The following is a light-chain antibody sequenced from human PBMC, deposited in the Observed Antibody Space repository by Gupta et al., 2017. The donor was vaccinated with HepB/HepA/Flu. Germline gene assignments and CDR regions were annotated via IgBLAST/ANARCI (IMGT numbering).Light chain of an antibody. CDR3: QQRSNSNT. Sequence: EIVLTQSPATLSLSPGERATLSCRASQSVSSYLDWYQQKPGQAPRLLIYDASNRATGIPDRFSGSGSGTDFTLTSSSREPEDFAVYYWQQRSNSNTFGGGTKVEIK. V-gene: IGKV3-11*01. J-gene: IGKJ4*01. CDR1: QSVSSY. CDR2: DAS.